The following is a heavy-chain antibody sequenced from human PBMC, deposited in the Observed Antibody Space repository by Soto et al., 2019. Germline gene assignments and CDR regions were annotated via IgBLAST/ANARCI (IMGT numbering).Heavy chain of an antibody. CDR2: ISYDGSNK. D-gene: IGHD3-22*01. J-gene: IGHJ4*02. CDR1: GFTFSSYA. CDR3: ARDAYYDSSGYHTFGVD. V-gene: IGHV3-30-3*01. Sequence: GGSLRLSCAASGFTFSSYAMHWVRQAPGKGLEWVAVISYDGSNKYYADSVKGRFTISRDNSKNTLYLQMNSLRAEDTAVYYCARDAYYDSSGYHTFGVDWGQGTLVTV.